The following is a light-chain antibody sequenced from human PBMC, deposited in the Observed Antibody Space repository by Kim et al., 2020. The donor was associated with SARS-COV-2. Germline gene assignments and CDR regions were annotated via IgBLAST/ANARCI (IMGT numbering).Light chain of an antibody. CDR1: SLRIYY. V-gene: IGLV3-19*01. CDR2: GKN. CDR3: NSRDSSDNHVV. J-gene: IGLJ2*01. Sequence: ALGQTVRITCQGDSLRIYYASWYQQKPGQAPVLVIYGKNNRPSGIPDRFSGSSSGNTASLTITGAQAENEADYYCNSRDSSDNHVVFGGGTQLIVL.